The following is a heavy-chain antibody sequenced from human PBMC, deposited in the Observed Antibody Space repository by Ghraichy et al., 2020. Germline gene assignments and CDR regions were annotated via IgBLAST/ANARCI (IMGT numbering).Heavy chain of an antibody. V-gene: IGHV4-31*01. J-gene: IGHJ3*02. CDR2: IYYSGST. D-gene: IGHD4-17*01. CDR3: ARVVKVHGDSYDAFDI. Sequence: SETLSLTCTVSGGSISSGGYYWSWIRQHPGKGLEWIGYIYYSGSTYYNPSLKSLVTISVDTSKNQFSLKLSSVTAADTAVYYCARVVKVHGDSYDAFDIWGQGTMVTVSS. CDR1: GGSISSGGYY.